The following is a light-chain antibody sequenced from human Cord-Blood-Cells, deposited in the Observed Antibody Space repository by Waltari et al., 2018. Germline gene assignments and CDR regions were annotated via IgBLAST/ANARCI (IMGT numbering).Light chain of an antibody. CDR1: KSGDKY. J-gene: IGLJ2*01. V-gene: IGLV3-1*01. CDR2: QDS. CDR3: QAWDSSVV. Sequence: SYELTQPPSVSASPGQTASITCSGDKSGDKYACWYQQNPGQSPVMVIYQDSKRPSGIPERFSGSNSGNTATLTISGTQAMDEADYYCQAWDSSVVFGGGTKLTVL.